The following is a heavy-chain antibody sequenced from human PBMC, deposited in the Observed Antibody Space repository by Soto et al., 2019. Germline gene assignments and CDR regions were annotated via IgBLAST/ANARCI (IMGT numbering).Heavy chain of an antibody. CDR2: ISFDGSNT. V-gene: IGHV3-33*05. CDR1: AFTFSSYA. Sequence: GGSLRLSCAASAFTFSSYAMHWVRQAPGKGLEWVALISFDGSNTYYADSVKGRFTISRDNSRNTLSLHMDSLRAEDTAVYYCARDLFIRVGSLSYTLNMWGQGTRVTVSS. D-gene: IGHD1-26*01. CDR3: ARDLFIRVGSLSYTLNM. J-gene: IGHJ3*02.